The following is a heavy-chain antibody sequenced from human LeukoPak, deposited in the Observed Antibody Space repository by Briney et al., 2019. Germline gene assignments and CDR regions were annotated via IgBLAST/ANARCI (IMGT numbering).Heavy chain of an antibody. CDR2: IYTSGST. CDR1: GGSISSYY. CDR3: ARTYCSSTSCRNGYYYMDV. J-gene: IGHJ6*03. D-gene: IGHD2-2*01. Sequence: SETLSLTCTVSGGSISSYYWSWIWQPAGKRLEWIGRIYTSGSTNYNPSLKSRVTMPVDTSKNQFSLKLSSVTAADTAVYYCARTYCSSTSCRNGYYYMDVWGKGTTVTVSS. V-gene: IGHV4-4*07.